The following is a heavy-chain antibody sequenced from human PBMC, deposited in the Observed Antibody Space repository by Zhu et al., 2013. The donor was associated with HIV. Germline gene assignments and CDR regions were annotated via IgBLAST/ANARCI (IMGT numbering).Heavy chain of an antibody. J-gene: IGHJ6*02. Sequence: QEQLVQSGAEVKKPGASVKVSCTASGFTFTSYYMHWVRQAPGQGLEWMGIINPSGASTTYAQKFRGRVTMTRDTSTSTVYMELSSLRSEDTAVYYCARDTPITMIVVVTPGNYYYGMDVWGQGTTVTVSS. D-gene: IGHD3-22*01. CDR2: INPSGAST. CDR3: ARDTPITMIVVVTPGNYYYGMDV. CDR1: GFTFTSYY. V-gene: IGHV1-46*01.